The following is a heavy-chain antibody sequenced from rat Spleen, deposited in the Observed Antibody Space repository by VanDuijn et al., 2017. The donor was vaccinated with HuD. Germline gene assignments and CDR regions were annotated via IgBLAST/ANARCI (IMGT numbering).Heavy chain of an antibody. CDR2: ITYDGSAT. CDR3: ARPDYGYPFAY. Sequence: EVQLVESGGGLVQPGRSLKLSCAASGFTFSNYGMAWVRQAPKKGLEWDAAITYDGSATYYRDSVKGRFIVSRDNSKSTLYLQMDSLRSEDTATYYCARPDYGYPFAYWGQGTLVTVSS. V-gene: IGHV5-29*01. CDR1: GFTFSNYG. D-gene: IGHD1-7*01. J-gene: IGHJ3*01.